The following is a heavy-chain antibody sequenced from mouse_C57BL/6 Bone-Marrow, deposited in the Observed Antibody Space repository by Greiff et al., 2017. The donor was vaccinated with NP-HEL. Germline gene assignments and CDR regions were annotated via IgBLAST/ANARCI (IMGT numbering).Heavy chain of an antibody. D-gene: IGHD1-1*01. CDR2: ISNGGGST. J-gene: IGHJ2*01. Sequence: EVQGVESGGGLVQPGGSLKLSCAASGFTFSDYYMYWVRQTPEKRLEWVAYISNGGGSTYYPDTVKGRFTISRDNAKNTLYLQMSRLESEDTAMYYCAREVITTVGDPYFDYWGQGTTLTVSS. CDR1: GFTFSDYY. CDR3: AREVITTVGDPYFDY. V-gene: IGHV5-12*01.